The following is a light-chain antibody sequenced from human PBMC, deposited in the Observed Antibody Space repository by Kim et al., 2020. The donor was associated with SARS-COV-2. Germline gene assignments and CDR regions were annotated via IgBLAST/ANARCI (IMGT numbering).Light chain of an antibody. CDR2: AAA. Sequence: ASVGDRVTITRRASQSIITHLNWYQQKPGKAPNLLIYAAANLQSGVPSRFSGSGSGAEFTLTISSLQPEDFATFYCQQSHSTPLTFGQGTRLEIK. V-gene: IGKV1-39*01. CDR1: QSIITH. CDR3: QQSHSTPLT. J-gene: IGKJ5*01.